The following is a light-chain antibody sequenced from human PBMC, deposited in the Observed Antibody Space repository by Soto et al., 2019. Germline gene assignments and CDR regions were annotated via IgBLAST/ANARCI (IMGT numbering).Light chain of an antibody. CDR1: SSDVGGYNL. V-gene: IGLV2-14*03. CDR2: EVT. J-gene: IGLJ3*02. CDR3: SSYIPRITDWA. Sequence: QSALTQPASVSGSPGQSITISCTGTSSDVGGYNLVSWYQQHPGEAPKLMIYEVTNWPSGVSNRFSGSKSGNTASLTISGLQAEDEADYYCSSYIPRITDWAFGGGTKLTVL.